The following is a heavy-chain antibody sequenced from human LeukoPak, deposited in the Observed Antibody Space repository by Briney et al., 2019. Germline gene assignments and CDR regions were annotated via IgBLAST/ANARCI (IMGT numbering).Heavy chain of an antibody. CDR1: GGSFSGYY. V-gene: IGHV4-34*01. CDR2: IYHSGST. J-gene: IGHJ4*02. Sequence: SETLSLTCAVYGGSFSGYYWSWIRQPPGKGLEWIGSIYHSGSTYYNPSLKSRVTISVDTSKNQFSLKLSSVTAADTAVYYCARVLRGYCSSTSCCYFDYWGQGTLVTVSS. CDR3: ARVLRGYCSSTSCCYFDY. D-gene: IGHD2-2*01.